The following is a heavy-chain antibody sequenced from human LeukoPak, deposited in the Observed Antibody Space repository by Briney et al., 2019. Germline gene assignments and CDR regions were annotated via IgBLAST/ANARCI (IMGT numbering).Heavy chain of an antibody. D-gene: IGHD6-13*01. J-gene: IGHJ4*02. CDR3: ARDPGIAAAANHFDY. CDR2: IKQDGSEK. V-gene: IGHV3-7*01. CDR1: GFTFSSYA. Sequence: GGSLRLSCAASGFTFSSYAMHWVRQAPGKGLEWVANIKQDGSEKYYVDSVKGRFTISRDNAKNSLYLQMNSLRAEDTAVYYCARDPGIAAAANHFDYWGQGTLVTVSS.